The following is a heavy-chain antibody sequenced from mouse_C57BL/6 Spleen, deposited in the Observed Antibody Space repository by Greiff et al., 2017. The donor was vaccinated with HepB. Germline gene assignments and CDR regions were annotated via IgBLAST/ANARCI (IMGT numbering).Heavy chain of an antibody. CDR2: ILPGSGST. Sequence: VKLQESGAELMKPGASVKLSCKATGYTFTGYWIEWVKQRPGHGLEWIGEILPGSGSTNYNEKFKGKATFTADTSSNTAYMQLSSLTTEDSAIYDCARADYYGSSGFAYWGQGTLVTVSA. CDR1: GYTFTGYW. D-gene: IGHD1-1*01. J-gene: IGHJ3*01. V-gene: IGHV1-9*01. CDR3: ARADYYGSSGFAY.